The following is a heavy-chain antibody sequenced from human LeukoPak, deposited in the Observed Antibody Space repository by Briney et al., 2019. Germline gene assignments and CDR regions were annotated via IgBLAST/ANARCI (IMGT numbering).Heavy chain of an antibody. CDR1: GFTFDDYA. CDR3: AKDGQPTVTTVDY. V-gene: IGHV3-9*01. J-gene: IGHJ4*02. Sequence: GGSLRLSCAASGFTFDDYAMHWVRQAPGKGLEWVSGISWNSGSIDYADSVKGRFTISRDNAKNSLYLQMNSLRAEDTALYYCAKDGQPTVTTVDYWGQGTPVTVSS. D-gene: IGHD4-17*01. CDR2: ISWNSGSI.